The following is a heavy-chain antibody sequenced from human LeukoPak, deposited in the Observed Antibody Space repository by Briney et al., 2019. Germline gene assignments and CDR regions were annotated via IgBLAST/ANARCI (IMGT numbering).Heavy chain of an antibody. D-gene: IGHD2-2*01. CDR3: ARSPTSWYFDY. CDR2: IRYQGSDK. V-gene: IGHV3-30*02. J-gene: IGHJ4*02. Sequence: PGGSLRLSCAASGFTFSGSGMHWVRQAPGKGLEWVAFIRYQGSDKYYADSVKGRFTISRDNSKNTLYLQMNSLRREDMSVYFCARSPTSWYFDYWGQGTLVTVSS. CDR1: GFTFSGSG.